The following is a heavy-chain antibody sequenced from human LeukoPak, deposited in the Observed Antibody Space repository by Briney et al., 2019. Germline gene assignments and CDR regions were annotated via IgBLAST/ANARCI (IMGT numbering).Heavy chain of an antibody. CDR3: ARHHDSSGSDY. D-gene: IGHD3-22*01. CDR2: IYPGDSDT. CDR1: GYSFTIYW. Sequence: ESLKISFKGSGYSFTIYWIGWVRQMPGKGLEWMGIIYPGDSDTRYSPSFQGQVTISADKSISTAYLQWSSLKASDTAIYYCARHHDSSGSDYWGQGTLVTVSS. V-gene: IGHV5-51*01. J-gene: IGHJ4*02.